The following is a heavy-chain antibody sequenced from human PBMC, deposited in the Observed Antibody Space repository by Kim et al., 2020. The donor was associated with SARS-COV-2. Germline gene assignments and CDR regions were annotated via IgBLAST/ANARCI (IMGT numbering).Heavy chain of an antibody. Sequence: SETLSLTCTVSGGSISSSSFHWGWIRQPPGKGLEWLGSFYYGGSTDYNSSLKSRVTISVDRSKNLFSLKLSSVTAADTAVYYCARQGGDTTGYFFDYWGQGALVTVSS. CDR3: ARQGGDTTGYFFDY. CDR2: FYYGGST. J-gene: IGHJ4*02. CDR1: GGSISSSSFH. D-gene: IGHD3-9*01. V-gene: IGHV4-39*01.